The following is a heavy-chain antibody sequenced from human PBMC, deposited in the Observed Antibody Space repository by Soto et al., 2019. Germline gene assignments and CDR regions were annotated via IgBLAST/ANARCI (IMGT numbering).Heavy chain of an antibody. Sequence: SETLSLTCTISGGSITNYYWSWIRQPPGKGLEWIGYVYYSGSTKYNPSLESRVTISADTSKNQFSLRVTSVTAADTAVYYCAKSRLSDADGYTFDFWGKGMLVTVS. D-gene: IGHD5-12*01. CDR3: AKSRLSDADGYTFDF. J-gene: IGHJ4*02. V-gene: IGHV4-59*01. CDR2: VYYSGST. CDR1: GGSITNYY.